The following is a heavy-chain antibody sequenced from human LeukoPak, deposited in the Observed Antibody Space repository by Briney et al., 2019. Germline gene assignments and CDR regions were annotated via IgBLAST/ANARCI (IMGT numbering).Heavy chain of an antibody. D-gene: IGHD3-10*01. CDR2: IYYSGST. J-gene: IGHJ5*02. CDR3: ARAPYYLSWFDP. CDR1: GGSISSYY. Sequence: PSETLSLTCTVSGGSISSYYWSWIRQPPGKGLEWIGHIYYSGSTNYNPSLKSRVTISVDTSKNQFSLKLSSVTAADTAVYYCARAPYYLSWFDPWGQGTLVTVSS. V-gene: IGHV4-59*01.